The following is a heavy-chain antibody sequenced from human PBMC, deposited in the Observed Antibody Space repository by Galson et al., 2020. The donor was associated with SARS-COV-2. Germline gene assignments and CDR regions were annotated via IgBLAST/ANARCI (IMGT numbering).Heavy chain of an antibody. J-gene: IGHJ3*02. V-gene: IGHV3-74*01. Sequence: GGSLRLSCAASGFTFSSYWMHWVRQAPGKGLVWVSRINSDGSSTSYADSVKGRFTISRDNAKNTLYLQMNSLRAEDTAVYYCARERVRGGGAFDIWGQGTMVTVSS. D-gene: IGHD3-10*01. CDR3: ARERVRGGGAFDI. CDR2: INSDGSST. CDR1: GFTFSSYW.